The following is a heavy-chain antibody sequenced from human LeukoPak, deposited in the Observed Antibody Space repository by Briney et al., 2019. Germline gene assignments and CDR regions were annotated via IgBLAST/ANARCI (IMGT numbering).Heavy chain of an antibody. J-gene: IGHJ5*02. CDR2: IYYSGST. CDR3: VRAEQWIAAAADNWFDP. Sequence: SETLSLTCTVSGGSISSSSYYWGWIRQPPGKGLEWIGSIYYSGSTYYNPSLKSRVTISVDTSKNQFSLKLSSVTAADTAVYYCVRAEQWIAAAADNWFDPWGQGTLVTVSS. D-gene: IGHD6-13*01. V-gene: IGHV4-39*07. CDR1: GGSISSSSYY.